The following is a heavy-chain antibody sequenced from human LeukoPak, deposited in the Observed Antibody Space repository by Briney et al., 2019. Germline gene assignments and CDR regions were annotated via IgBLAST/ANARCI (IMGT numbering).Heavy chain of an antibody. CDR3: ARAANWHDDDWFDP. D-gene: IGHD1-1*01. J-gene: IGHJ5*02. Sequence: ASVKVSCKASGYTFTSYYINWVRQATGQGPEWMGWMNPNSGNTDYAQRFQGRVTMTRNTSISAAYMELSSLRSEDTAVYYCARAANWHDDDWFDPRGQGTLVTVSS. CDR2: MNPNSGNT. CDR1: GYTFTSYY. V-gene: IGHV1-8*01.